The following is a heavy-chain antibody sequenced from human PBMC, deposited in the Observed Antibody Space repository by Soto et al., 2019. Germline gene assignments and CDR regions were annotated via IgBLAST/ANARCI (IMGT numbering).Heavy chain of an antibody. CDR3: AGGLVERSYYYYYGMDV. J-gene: IGHJ6*02. D-gene: IGHD6-19*01. V-gene: IGHV4-4*02. CDR1: GGSISSSNW. Sequence: SETLSLTCAVSGGSISSSNWWSWVRQPPGKGLEWIGEIYHSGSTNYNPSLKSRVTISVDKSKNQFSLKLSSLTAADTAVYYCAGGLVERSYYYYYGMDVWGQGTTVTVSS. CDR2: IYHSGST.